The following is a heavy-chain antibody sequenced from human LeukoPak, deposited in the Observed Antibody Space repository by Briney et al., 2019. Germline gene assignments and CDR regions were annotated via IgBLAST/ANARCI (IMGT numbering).Heavy chain of an antibody. CDR2: ISYDGRDK. V-gene: IGHV3-30*18. Sequence: GGSLRLSCAASGFTFSTYAMHWVRQSPGKGLEWVAVISYDGRDKHHADSVKGRFAISRDNSKETLYLQMTSLRAEDTAVYYCAKDLTATVTTDAFDIWGQGTMVTVSS. J-gene: IGHJ3*02. CDR1: GFTFSTYA. CDR3: AKDLTATVTTDAFDI. D-gene: IGHD4-17*01.